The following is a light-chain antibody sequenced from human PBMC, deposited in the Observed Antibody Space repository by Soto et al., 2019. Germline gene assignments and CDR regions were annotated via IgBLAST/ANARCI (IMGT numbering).Light chain of an antibody. Sequence: QSVLTQPASVSGSRGQSITFSCTVARSDVGTYNLVSWYQQHPNKTPKFIIYEGSKRPSGVSDRFSGSQSGNTASLTISGLQGDDEADYYCLSYAGSTTSYVFGSGTKVTVL. CDR2: EGS. CDR1: RSDVGTYNL. CDR3: LSYAGSTTSYV. V-gene: IGLV2-23*01. J-gene: IGLJ1*01.